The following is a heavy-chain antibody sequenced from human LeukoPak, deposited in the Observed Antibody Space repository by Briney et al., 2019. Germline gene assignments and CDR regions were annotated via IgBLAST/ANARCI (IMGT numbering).Heavy chain of an antibody. CDR1: GFTVSSNY. J-gene: IGHJ6*04. Sequence: PGGSPRLSCAASGFTVSSNYMSWVRQAPGKGLEWVSVIYSGGSTYYADSVKGRFTISRDNSKNTLYLQMNSLRAEDTAVYYCARAGGIAAAGFVDVWGKGTTVTVSS. D-gene: IGHD6-25*01. CDR3: ARAGGIAAAGFVDV. V-gene: IGHV3-53*01. CDR2: IYSGGST.